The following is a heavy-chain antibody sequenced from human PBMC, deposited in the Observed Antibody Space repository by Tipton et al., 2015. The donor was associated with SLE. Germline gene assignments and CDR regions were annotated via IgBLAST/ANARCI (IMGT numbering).Heavy chain of an antibody. CDR3: ARETLSGGLAFDL. D-gene: IGHD3-3*01. CDR1: GFTVSTNY. V-gene: IGHV3-53*05. CDR2: IYAGGTT. Sequence: SLRLSCAASGFTVSTNYMSWVRQAPGKGLEWVSVIYAGGTTYYADSVKGRFTISRDNSKNTVYLQLGSLRSEDMAVYYCARETLSGGLAFDLWGQGTMVTVSS. J-gene: IGHJ3*01.